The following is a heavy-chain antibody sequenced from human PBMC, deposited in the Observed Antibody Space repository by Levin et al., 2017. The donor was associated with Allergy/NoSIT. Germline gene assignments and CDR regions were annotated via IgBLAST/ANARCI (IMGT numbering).Heavy chain of an antibody. CDR2: IKQDGSEK. CDR3: ARDGNMVRGAIPIYYYYYGMDG. Sequence: PGGSLRLSCAASGFTFSSYWMSWVRQAPGKGLEWVANIKQDGSEKYYVDSVKGRFTISRDNAKNSLYLQMNSLRAEDTAVYYCARDGNMVRGAIPIYYYYYGMDGWGQGTTVTVSS. J-gene: IGHJ6*02. V-gene: IGHV3-7*01. CDR1: GFTFSSYW. D-gene: IGHD3-10*01.